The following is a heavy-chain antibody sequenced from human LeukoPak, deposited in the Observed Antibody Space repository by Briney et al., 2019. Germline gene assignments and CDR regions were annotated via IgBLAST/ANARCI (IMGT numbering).Heavy chain of an antibody. V-gene: IGHV3-74*01. CDR3: ARDRGQWELENWFDP. CDR1: GFTFSSYW. D-gene: IGHD1-26*01. Sequence: GGSLRLSCAASGFTFSSYWMHWVRQAPGKGLVWVSRINSDGSGTSYADSVKGRFTISRDNAKNTLYLQMNSLRAEDTAVYYCARDRGQWELENWFDPWGQGTLVTVSS. J-gene: IGHJ5*02. CDR2: INSDGSGT.